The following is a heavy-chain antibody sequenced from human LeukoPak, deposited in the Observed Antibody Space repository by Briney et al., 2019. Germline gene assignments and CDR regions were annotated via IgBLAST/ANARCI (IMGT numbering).Heavy chain of an antibody. CDR2: IYSGGTT. J-gene: IGHJ4*02. Sequence: GGSLRLSCAASGFTFSRHTMKWVRQAPGKGLEWVSIIYSGGTTYYADSVKGRFTISRDNSKNTLYLQVNSLRAEDTAVYYCAKGGLKIYTDTYVDYWGQGTLVTVSS. V-gene: IGHV3-66*01. CDR1: GFTFSRHT. D-gene: IGHD3-16*01. CDR3: AKGGLKIYTDTYVDY.